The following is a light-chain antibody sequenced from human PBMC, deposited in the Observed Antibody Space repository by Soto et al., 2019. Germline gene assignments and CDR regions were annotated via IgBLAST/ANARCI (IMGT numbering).Light chain of an antibody. CDR1: SSDVGGYNY. CDR2: DVS. CDR3: SSYTSSSGDDVV. J-gene: IGLJ2*01. Sequence: QSALTQPASVSGSPGQSITISCTGTSSDVGGYNYVSWYQQHPGKAPKLMIYDVSNRPSGVSNRFSGSKSGNTASLTISGLQAEDEADYYCSSYTSSSGDDVVFGGGTKLTVL. V-gene: IGLV2-14*01.